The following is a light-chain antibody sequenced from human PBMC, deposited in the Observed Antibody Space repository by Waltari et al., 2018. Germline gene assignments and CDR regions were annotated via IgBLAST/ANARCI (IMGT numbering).Light chain of an antibody. Sequence: ETVMTQSPATLSVSPGERPTLSCRASQSVSSNLAWYQQKPGQPPRLLIYGASTRATGIPGRFSGSGSGTEFTLTISSLQSEDFAVYYCHQYYNGPQTFGQGTKVEIK. CDR1: QSVSSN. CDR2: GAS. V-gene: IGKV3-15*01. CDR3: HQYYNGPQT. J-gene: IGKJ1*01.